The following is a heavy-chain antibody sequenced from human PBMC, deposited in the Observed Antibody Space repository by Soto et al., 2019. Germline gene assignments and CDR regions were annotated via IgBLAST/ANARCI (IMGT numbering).Heavy chain of an antibody. Sequence: QVQLVEAGGGVVQPGRSLRLSCAASGFTFSSYGMHWVRQAPGKGLEWVAVMYYDGSDEYYADSVKGRFTISRDNSKNTVYLQMNGLRAEDTGIYYCAKDYSSTSYGINYWGQGTLVSVSS. CDR3: AKDYSSTSYGINY. V-gene: IGHV3-33*06. CDR2: MYYDGSDE. CDR1: GFTFSSYG. J-gene: IGHJ4*02. D-gene: IGHD5-18*01.